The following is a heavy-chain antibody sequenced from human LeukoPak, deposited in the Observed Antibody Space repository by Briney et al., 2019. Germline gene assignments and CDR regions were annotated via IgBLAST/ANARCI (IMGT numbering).Heavy chain of an antibody. V-gene: IGHV4-39*07. CDR1: GGSISSSNYY. CDR3: ARFPRLVSSWYVLDY. J-gene: IGHJ4*02. CDR2: TYYRGST. Sequence: PSETLSLTCSVSGGSISSSNYYWDWIRQPPGKGLEWIGTTYYRGSTFYNPSLKSRVTISVDTSKNQFSLKLSSVTAADTAVYYCARFPRLVSSWYVLDYWGQGTLVTVSS. D-gene: IGHD6-13*01.